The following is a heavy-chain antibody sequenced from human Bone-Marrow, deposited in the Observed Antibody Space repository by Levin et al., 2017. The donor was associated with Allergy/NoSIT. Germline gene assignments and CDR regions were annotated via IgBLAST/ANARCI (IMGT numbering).Heavy chain of an antibody. V-gene: IGHV3-30-3*01. D-gene: IGHD3-10*01. CDR3: ARATTMVQGVIGN. Sequence: GGSLRLSCAASGFTFSSYAMHWVRQAPGKGLEWVAVISYDGSNKYYADSVKGRFTISRDNSKNTLYLQMNSLRAEDTAVYYCARATTMVQGVIGNWGQGTLVTVSS. CDR2: ISYDGSNK. J-gene: IGHJ4*02. CDR1: GFTFSSYA.